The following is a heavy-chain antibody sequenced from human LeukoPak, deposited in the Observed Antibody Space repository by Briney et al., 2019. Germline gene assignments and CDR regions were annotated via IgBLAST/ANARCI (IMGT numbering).Heavy chain of an antibody. CDR1: GFTFSGSA. Sequence: GGSLRLSCAASGFTFSGSAMHWVRQASGKGLEWVGRIGSKANSYATAYAASVKGRFTISRDDSKNTAYLQMNSLKTEDTAVYYCITMVRGDYYYYGMDVWGKGTTVTVSS. CDR2: IGSKANSYAT. CDR3: ITMVRGDYYYYGMDV. J-gene: IGHJ6*04. D-gene: IGHD3-10*01. V-gene: IGHV3-73*01.